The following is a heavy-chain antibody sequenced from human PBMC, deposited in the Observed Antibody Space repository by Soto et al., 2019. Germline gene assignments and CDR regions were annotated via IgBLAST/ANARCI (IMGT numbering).Heavy chain of an antibody. D-gene: IGHD3-22*01. Sequence: RLSCAVSGFTVSDNYMSWVRQAPGKGLEWVSVIYRGDATHYADSVKGRFTISRDNSKNTVHLQMNSLRAEDTAMYYCARHGGSHYVSSGYHYALDYWGQGTPVTVSS. V-gene: IGHV3-53*01. CDR3: ARHGGSHYVSSGYHYALDY. CDR1: GFTVSDNY. J-gene: IGHJ4*02. CDR2: IYRGDAT.